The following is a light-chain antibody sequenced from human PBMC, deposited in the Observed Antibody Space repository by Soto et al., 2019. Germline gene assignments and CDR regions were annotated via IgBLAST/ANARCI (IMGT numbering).Light chain of an antibody. CDR1: QSISSSD. CDR2: AAS. J-gene: IGKJ1*01. V-gene: IGKV3-20*01. CDR3: QHYGSSSWM. Sequence: EIVLTQSPGTLSLSPGERATLSCRASQSISSSDLAWYQHRPGQAPRLLIYAASSRATGIPVRFSGSGSGTDFTLSISRLEPEDFAVYYCQHYGSSSWMFGQGTKVEIK.